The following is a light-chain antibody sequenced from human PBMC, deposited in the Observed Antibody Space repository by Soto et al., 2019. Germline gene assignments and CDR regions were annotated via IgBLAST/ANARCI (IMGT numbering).Light chain of an antibody. V-gene: IGKV1-39*01. J-gene: IGKJ3*01. CDR2: AAS. CDR3: QQSYSSPFT. CDR1: QSISSY. Sequence: DIQMTQSPSSLSASVGDRVTINCRASQSISSYLNWYQQKPGKAPNLLIYAASSLQSGGPSKISGSGSGTDFTLTISSMQPEDFATYYCQQSYSSPFTFGPGTKVDIK.